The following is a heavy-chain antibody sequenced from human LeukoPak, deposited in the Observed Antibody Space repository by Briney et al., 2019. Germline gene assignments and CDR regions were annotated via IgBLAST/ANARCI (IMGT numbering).Heavy chain of an antibody. CDR2: ISSSRSSI. Sequence: GGSLRLSCAASGFRFSFYSMNWVRQALGKGLEWVSYISSSRSSISYADSVKGRFTISRDNANNSLYLQMNSLRAEDTAVYYCARVVRYSREDYWGQGTWSPSPQ. CDR3: ARVVRYSREDY. V-gene: IGHV3-48*04. J-gene: IGHJ4*02. D-gene: IGHD3-9*01. CDR1: GFRFSFYS.